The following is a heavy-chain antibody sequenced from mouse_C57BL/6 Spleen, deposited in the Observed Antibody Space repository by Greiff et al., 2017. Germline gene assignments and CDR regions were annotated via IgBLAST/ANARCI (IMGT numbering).Heavy chain of an antibody. J-gene: IGHJ2*01. CDR2: IRNKANGYTT. Sequence: EVHLVESGGGLVQPGGSLSLSCAASGFTFTDYYMSWVRQPPGKALEWLGFIRNKANGYTTEYSASVKGRFTISRDNSQSILYLQMNALRAEDSATYYCARWAVVPLGYFDYWGQGTTLTVSS. CDR1: GFTFTDYY. CDR3: ARWAVVPLGYFDY. V-gene: IGHV7-3*01. D-gene: IGHD1-1*01.